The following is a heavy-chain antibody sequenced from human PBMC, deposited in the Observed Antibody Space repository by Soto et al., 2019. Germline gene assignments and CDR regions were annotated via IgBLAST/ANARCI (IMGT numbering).Heavy chain of an antibody. D-gene: IGHD6-6*01. CDR1: GGSISSSSYY. CDR3: ATPYSSSSFDY. J-gene: IGHJ4*02. V-gene: IGHV4-39*01. CDR2: IYYSGST. Sequence: QLQLQESGPGLVKPSETLSLTCTVSGGSISSSSYYWGWIRQPPGKGLEWIVSIYYSGSTYYNPSLKSRVTISVDTSKNQFSLKLSSVTAADTAVYYCATPYSSSSFDYWGQGTLVTVSS.